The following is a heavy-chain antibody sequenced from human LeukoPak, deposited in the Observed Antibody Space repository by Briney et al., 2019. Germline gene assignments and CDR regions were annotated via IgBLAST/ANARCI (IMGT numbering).Heavy chain of an antibody. CDR1: GFTFSSYS. Sequence: PGGSLRLSCAASGFTFSSYSMNWVRQAPGKELEWVSFISSSSNNIYYADSVKGRFTISRDNAKNSLYLQMNSPREEDTAVYYCARPHSGHLFDYWGQGTLVTVSS. CDR2: ISSSSNNI. J-gene: IGHJ4*02. CDR3: ARPHSGHLFDY. V-gene: IGHV3-48*02. D-gene: IGHD3-10*01.